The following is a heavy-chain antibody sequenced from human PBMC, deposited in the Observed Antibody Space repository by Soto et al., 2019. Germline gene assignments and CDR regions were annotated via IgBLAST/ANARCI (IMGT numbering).Heavy chain of an antibody. J-gene: IGHJ4*02. CDR1: GDSVGSGAVY. CDR2: MYYTGRT. Sequence: SETLSLTCTVSGDSVGSGAVYWTWIRQPPGKGLEWIGYMYYTGRTTYNPSLKSRVTISMDASKNQFALNLTSVTAADTAMYYCARGTMAFGFDYWGQGALVTVSS. D-gene: IGHD3-10*01. CDR3: ARGTMAFGFDY. V-gene: IGHV4-61*08.